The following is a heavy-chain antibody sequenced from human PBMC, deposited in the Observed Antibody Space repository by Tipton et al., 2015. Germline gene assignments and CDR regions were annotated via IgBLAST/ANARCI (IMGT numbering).Heavy chain of an antibody. Sequence: TLSLTCTVSDGSISDYYWNWIRQSPGKGLEWIGYISYSGSTIYNPSLKSRVTISVDTSKNQFSLKLSSVTAADTAVYYCARGHYVSRMDVWGQGTTVTVSS. D-gene: IGHD3-10*01. CDR2: ISYSGST. CDR3: ARGHYVSRMDV. CDR1: DGSISDYY. V-gene: IGHV4-59*01. J-gene: IGHJ6*02.